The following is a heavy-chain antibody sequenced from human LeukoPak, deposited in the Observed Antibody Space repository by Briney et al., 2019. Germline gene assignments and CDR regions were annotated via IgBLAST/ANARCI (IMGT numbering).Heavy chain of an antibody. J-gene: IGHJ6*03. CDR3: ARDSGFLEWLSPMDV. D-gene: IGHD3-3*01. CDR2: ISSSSSYI. V-gene: IGHV3-21*01. CDR1: GFTFSSYS. Sequence: GRSLRLSCAASGFTFSSYSMNWVRQAPGKGLEWVSSISSSSSYIYYADSVKGRFTISRDNAKNSLYLQMNSLRAEDTAVYYCARDSGFLEWLSPMDVWGKGTTVTVSS.